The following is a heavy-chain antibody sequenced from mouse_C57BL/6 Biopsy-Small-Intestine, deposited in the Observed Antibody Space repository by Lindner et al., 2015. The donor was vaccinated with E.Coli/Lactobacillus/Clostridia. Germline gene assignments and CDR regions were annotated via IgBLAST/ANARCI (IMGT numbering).Heavy chain of an antibody. J-gene: IGHJ1*03. Sequence: VQLQESGAELARPGASVKLSCKASGCTFTSYGISWVKQRTGQGLEWIGEIYPRSGNTYYNEKFKGKATLTADKSSSTAYMELRSLTSEDSAVYFCARDDYAWYFDVWGTGTTVTVSS. CDR3: ARDDYAWYFDV. D-gene: IGHD2-4*01. CDR1: GCTFTSYG. V-gene: IGHV1-81*01. CDR2: IYPRSGNT.